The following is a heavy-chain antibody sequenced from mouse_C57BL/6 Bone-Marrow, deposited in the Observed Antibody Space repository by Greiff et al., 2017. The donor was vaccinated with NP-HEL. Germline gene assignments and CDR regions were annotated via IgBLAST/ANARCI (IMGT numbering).Heavy chain of an antibody. V-gene: IGHV5-2*01. Sequence: EVMLVESGAGLVQPGESLKLSCDSNEYEFPSHDMSWVRKTPEKRLELVAAINSDGGSTYYPDTMERRFIITRDNTKKTLYLQMSSLRSEDTAVKYSSPCDAKDYWGQGTTLTVSS. D-gene: IGHD2-13*01. CDR3: SPCDAKDY. CDR2: INSDGGST. J-gene: IGHJ2*01. CDR1: EYEFPSHD.